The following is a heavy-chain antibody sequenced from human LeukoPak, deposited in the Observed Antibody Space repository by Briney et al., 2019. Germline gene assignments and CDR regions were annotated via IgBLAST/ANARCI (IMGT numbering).Heavy chain of an antibody. V-gene: IGHV3-64*01. J-gene: IGHJ3*02. Sequence: VGSLRLSCAASGFTFSSYAMHWVRQAPGKGLEYVPAISSNVGSTYYANSVKGRFTIPRDNSKNTLYVQMGSLRAEGMAVYYCARSAYSSGWYWRAFDIWGQETMVTVSS. CDR1: GFTFSSYA. CDR3: ARSAYSSGWYWRAFDI. CDR2: ISSNVGST. D-gene: IGHD6-19*01.